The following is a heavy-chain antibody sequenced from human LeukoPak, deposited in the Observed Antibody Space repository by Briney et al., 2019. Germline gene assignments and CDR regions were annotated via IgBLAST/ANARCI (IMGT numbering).Heavy chain of an antibody. CDR1: GYTFTGYY. D-gene: IGHD5-12*01. V-gene: IGHV1-2*02. CDR2: INPNSGST. Sequence: ASVKVSCKASGYTFTGYYIHWVRQAPGQGLEWMGWINPNSGSTNYAQKFQGRVTMTRDTSISTAYMELSSLRSDDTAVYYCARDSRAGWVVATFDYWGQGTLVTVSS. J-gene: IGHJ4*02. CDR3: ARDSRAGWVVATFDY.